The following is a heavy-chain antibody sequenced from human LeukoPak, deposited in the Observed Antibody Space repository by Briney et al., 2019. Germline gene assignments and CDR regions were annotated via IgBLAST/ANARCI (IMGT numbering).Heavy chain of an antibody. Sequence: KPGGSLRLSCAASGFTFSDFSINWVRQAPGKGLEWVSSINPTSTSIYYADAVRGRFTISRDNAKNSLYLQMNSLRAEDTAVYYCARDCSGGSCYFAFDYWGQGTLVTVSS. CDR2: INPTSTSI. D-gene: IGHD2-15*01. CDR3: ARDCSGGSCYFAFDY. CDR1: GFTFSDFS. J-gene: IGHJ4*02. V-gene: IGHV3-21*01.